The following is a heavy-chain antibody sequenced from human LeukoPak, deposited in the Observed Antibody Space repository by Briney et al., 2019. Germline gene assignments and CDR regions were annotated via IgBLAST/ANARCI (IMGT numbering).Heavy chain of an antibody. J-gene: IGHJ5*02. Sequence: GGSLRLSCAASGFTFSSYWMHWVRQAPGKGLVWVSRINSDGSSTNYADSVKGRFTISRDNAKNTLYLQMNSLRAEDTAVYYCSKNPYTDGSHWFDPWGQGTLVTVSS. CDR1: GFTFSSYW. V-gene: IGHV3-74*01. CDR2: INSDGSST. D-gene: IGHD3-16*02. CDR3: SKNPYTDGSHWFDP.